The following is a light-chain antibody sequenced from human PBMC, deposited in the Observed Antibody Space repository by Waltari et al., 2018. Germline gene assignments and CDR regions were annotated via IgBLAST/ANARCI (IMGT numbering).Light chain of an antibody. Sequence: QSVLTQPPSASGTPGQRVTISCSGSSSNIGGHAVTWYQQLPGTAPKLRIYRDHQRPSGVPERFSGSRSGASASLAISGLQSDDEADYYCSSWDDSLQGWLFGGGTKLTVL. V-gene: IGLV1-44*01. CDR3: SSWDDSLQGWL. CDR2: RDH. J-gene: IGLJ3*02. CDR1: SSNIGGHA.